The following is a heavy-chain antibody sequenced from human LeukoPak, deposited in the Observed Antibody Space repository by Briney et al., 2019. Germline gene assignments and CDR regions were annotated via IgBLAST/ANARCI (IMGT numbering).Heavy chain of an antibody. CDR2: IYYSGST. J-gene: IGHJ6*02. Sequence: PSQTLSLTCTVSGGSISSGGDYWSWIRQHPGKGLEWIEYIYYSGSTYYNPSLKSRVTISVDTSKNQFSLKLSSVTAADTAVYYCARDLWDAYYYYGMDVWGQGTTVTVSS. CDR3: ARDLWDAYYYYGMDV. V-gene: IGHV4-31*03. D-gene: IGHD1-26*01. CDR1: GGSISSGGDY.